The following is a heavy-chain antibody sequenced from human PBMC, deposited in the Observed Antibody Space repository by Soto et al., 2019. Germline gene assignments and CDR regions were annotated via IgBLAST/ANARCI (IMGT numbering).Heavy chain of an antibody. V-gene: IGHV3-23*01. J-gene: IGHJ4*02. CDR2: ISGSGGST. Sequence: GGSLRLSCAASGFTFSSYAMSWVRQAPGKGLEWVSAISGSGGSTYYADSVKGRFTISRDNSKNTLYLQMNSLRAEDTAVYYCARGRSGGYYDSSGYYYYWGQRTLVTVSS. D-gene: IGHD3-22*01. CDR1: GFTFSSYA. CDR3: ARGRSGGYYDSSGYYYY.